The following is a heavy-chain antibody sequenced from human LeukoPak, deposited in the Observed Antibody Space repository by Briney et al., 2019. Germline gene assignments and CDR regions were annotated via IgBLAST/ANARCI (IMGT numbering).Heavy chain of an antibody. CDR1: GFTFSSYT. Sequence: GGSLRLSCATSGFTFSSYTISRVRQAPGKGLEWVSAISRSGDNTYYADSVEGRFTISRDNSKNTLYLQMNSLRAEDTAVFYCARLYGDHGDSWGQGTLVTVSS. CDR2: ISRSGDNT. CDR3: ARLYGDHGDS. V-gene: IGHV3-23*01. D-gene: IGHD4-17*01. J-gene: IGHJ4*02.